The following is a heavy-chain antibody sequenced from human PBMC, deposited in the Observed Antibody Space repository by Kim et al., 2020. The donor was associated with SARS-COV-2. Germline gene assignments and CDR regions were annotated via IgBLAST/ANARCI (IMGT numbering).Heavy chain of an antibody. Sequence: PSLKSRVTISVDTSKKQFSLKLSAVTAADTAVYCGARGGGYSSSSGWFDPWGQGTLVTVSS. V-gene: IGHV4-34*01. CDR3: ARGGGYSSSSGWFDP. J-gene: IGHJ5*02. D-gene: IGHD6-6*01.